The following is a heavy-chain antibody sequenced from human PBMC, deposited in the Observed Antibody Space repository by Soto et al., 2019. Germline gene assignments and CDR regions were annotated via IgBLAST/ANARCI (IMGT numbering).Heavy chain of an antibody. CDR2: ISYDGSNK. V-gene: IGHV3-30-3*01. J-gene: IGHJ4*02. D-gene: IGHD6-13*01. Sequence: PGGSLRLSCEASGFTFSSYAMHWVRQAPGKGLEWVAVISYDGSNKYYADSVKGRFTISRDNSKNTLYLQMNSLRAEDTAVYYCATGGIGQQLSDWGQGTLVTVSS. CDR1: GFTFSSYA. CDR3: ATGGIGQQLSD.